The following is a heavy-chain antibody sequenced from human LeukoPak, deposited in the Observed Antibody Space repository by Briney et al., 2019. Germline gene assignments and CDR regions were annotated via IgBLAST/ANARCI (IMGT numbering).Heavy chain of an antibody. CDR3: ARDRRVVVPAARYYYYYGMDV. Sequence: SETLSLTCAVYGGSFSGYYWIWIRQPPGKGLEWIGEINHSGSTNYNPSLKSRVPISVDTSKNQFSLKLSSVTAADTAVYYCARDRRVVVPAARYYYYYGMDVWGQGTTVTVSS. CDR2: INHSGST. D-gene: IGHD2-2*01. J-gene: IGHJ6*02. V-gene: IGHV4-34*01. CDR1: GGSFSGYY.